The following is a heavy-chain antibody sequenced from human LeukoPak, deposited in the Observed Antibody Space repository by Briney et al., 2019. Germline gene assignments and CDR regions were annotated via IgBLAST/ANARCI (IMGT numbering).Heavy chain of an antibody. CDR2: ISYDGSNK. J-gene: IGHJ4*02. CDR1: GFTFSSYA. Sequence: PGGSLRLSCAASGFTFSSYAMRWVRQAPGKGLEWVAVISYDGSNKYYADSVKGRFTISRDNSKNTLYLQMNSLRGEDTAVYYCAKSPVAATLYYFDYWGQGTLVTVSS. D-gene: IGHD2-15*01. V-gene: IGHV3-30*04. CDR3: AKSPVAATLYYFDY.